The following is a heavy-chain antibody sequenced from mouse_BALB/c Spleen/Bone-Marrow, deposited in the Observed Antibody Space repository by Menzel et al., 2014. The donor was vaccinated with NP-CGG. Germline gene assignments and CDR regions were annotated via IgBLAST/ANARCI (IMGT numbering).Heavy chain of an antibody. D-gene: IGHD1-2*01. V-gene: IGHV2-2*02. CDR2: IWSGGNT. J-gene: IGHJ4*01. Sequence: QVQLQQPGPGLVQPSQSLSITCTVSGFSLTNYGVHWVRQSPGKGLEWLGVIWSGGNTDYNSAFISRLSISKDNSKSQAFFKMNSLQASDTAIYYCARREGYGAMDYWGQGTSVTVPS. CDR3: ARREGYGAMDY. CDR1: GFSLTNYG.